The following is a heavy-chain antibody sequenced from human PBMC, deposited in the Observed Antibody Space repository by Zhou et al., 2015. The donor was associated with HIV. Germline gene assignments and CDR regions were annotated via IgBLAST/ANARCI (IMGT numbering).Heavy chain of an antibody. Sequence: QVQLVQSGAEVKKPGSSVKVSCKASGGTFSSYAISWVRQAPGQGLEWMGGIIPIFGTANYAQKFQGRVTITADESTSTAYMELSSLRSEDTAVYYCARDMGWLQLRRGGYFDYWGQGTLVTVSS. V-gene: IGHV1-69*01. CDR3: ARDMGWLQLRRGGYFDY. CDR2: IIPIFGTA. D-gene: IGHD5-24*01. CDR1: GGTFSSYA. J-gene: IGHJ4*02.